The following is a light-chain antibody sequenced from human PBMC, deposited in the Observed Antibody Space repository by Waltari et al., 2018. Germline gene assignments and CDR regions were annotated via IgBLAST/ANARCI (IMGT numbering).Light chain of an antibody. CDR3: QQRNGYPIT. CDR1: QGISNH. V-gene: IGKV1-9*01. Sequence: DIQLTQSPSFLSASVGDRVTITCRSSQGISNHLASYQQKGAKAPKLLIHTASTLEGGVPSRFSGSGSGTEFALTISSLQPEDFATYYCQQRNGYPITFGQGTRLEIK. J-gene: IGKJ5*01. CDR2: TAS.